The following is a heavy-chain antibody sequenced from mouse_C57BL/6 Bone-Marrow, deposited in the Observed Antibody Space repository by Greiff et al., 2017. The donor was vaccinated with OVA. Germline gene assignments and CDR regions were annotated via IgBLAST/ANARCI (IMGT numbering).Heavy chain of an antibody. CDR2: INPSSGYT. Sequence: VQLMESGAELAKPGASVKLSCKASGYTFTSYWMHWVNQRPGQGLEWIGYINPSSGYTKYNQKFKDKATLTADKSSSTASMQVSSLTYEDSAVYYCGRGWFAYWGQGTLVTVTA. CDR1: GYTFTSYW. V-gene: IGHV1-7*01. J-gene: IGHJ3*01. CDR3: GRGWFAY.